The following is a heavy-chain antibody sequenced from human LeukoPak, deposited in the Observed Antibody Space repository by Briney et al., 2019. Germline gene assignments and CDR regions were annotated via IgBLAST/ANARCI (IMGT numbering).Heavy chain of an antibody. D-gene: IGHD5-24*01. CDR2: INSDGSST. CDR3: ARARGWLSADAFDI. CDR1: GFSFDDYW. Sequence: PGGSLRLSCAASGFSFDDYWRHWVRQAPEKGLVWVSLINSDGSSTSYADSVKGRFTISRDNAKNTLSLQMNSLRAEDTAVYFCARARGWLSADAFDIWGQGTMVTVSS. V-gene: IGHV3-74*01. J-gene: IGHJ3*02.